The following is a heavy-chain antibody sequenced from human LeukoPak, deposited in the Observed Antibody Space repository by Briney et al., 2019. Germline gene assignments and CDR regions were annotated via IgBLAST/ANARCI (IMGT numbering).Heavy chain of an antibody. CDR3: ARDRSSGSGKYYFDY. CDR2: IYYSGNT. V-gene: IGHV4-59*01. CDR1: GDSISSYY. D-gene: IGHD6-13*01. Sequence: SETLSLTCNVSGDSISSYYWSWIRQPPGKGLEWIGYIYYSGNTYYNPSLKSRVTISVDTSKNQFSLKLSSMTTADTAVYYCARDRSSGSGKYYFDYWGQGTLVTVSS. J-gene: IGHJ4*02.